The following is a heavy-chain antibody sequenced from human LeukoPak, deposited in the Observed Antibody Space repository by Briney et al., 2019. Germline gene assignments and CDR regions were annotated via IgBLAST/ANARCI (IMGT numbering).Heavy chain of an antibody. J-gene: IGHJ4*02. V-gene: IGHV3-9*01. CDR1: GFTFDDYA. CDR2: ISWNSGSI. Sequence: SGGSLRLSCGASGFTFDDYAMHWARHAPGKGVEWVSGISWNSGSIGYADSVKFRFTISRDNAKNSLYLQMNSLRAEDTALYYCAKDMSSSSGRVDYWGQGTLVTVSS. CDR3: AKDMSSSSGRVDY. D-gene: IGHD6-6*01.